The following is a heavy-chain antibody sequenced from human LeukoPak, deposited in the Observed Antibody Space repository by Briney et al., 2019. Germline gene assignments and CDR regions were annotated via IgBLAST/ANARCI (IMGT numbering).Heavy chain of an antibody. D-gene: IGHD3-22*01. V-gene: IGHV4-31*03. J-gene: IGHJ4*02. Sequence: SQTLSPTCTVSGGSISSGGYYWSWIRQHPGKGLEWIGYIYYSGSTYYNPSLKSRVTISVDTSKNQFSLKLSSVTAADTAVYYCARGNPDAYDSSGYYFDYWGQGTLVTVSS. CDR2: IYYSGST. CDR1: GGSISSGGYY. CDR3: ARGNPDAYDSSGYYFDY.